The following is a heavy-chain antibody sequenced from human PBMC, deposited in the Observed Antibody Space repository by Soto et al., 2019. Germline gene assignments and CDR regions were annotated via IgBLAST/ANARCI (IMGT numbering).Heavy chain of an antibody. V-gene: IGHV3-33*01. CDR3: ARDAVYSSSWYEEGTSYFDS. Sequence: GGSLRLSCAASGFTFSSYGMHWVRQAPGKGLEWVAVIWYDGSNKYYADSVKGRFTISRDNSKNTLYLQMNSLRAEDTAVYYYARDAVYSSSWYEEGTSYFDSWGQGTVVTVSS. CDR2: IWYDGSNK. D-gene: IGHD6-13*01. CDR1: GFTFSSYG. J-gene: IGHJ4*02.